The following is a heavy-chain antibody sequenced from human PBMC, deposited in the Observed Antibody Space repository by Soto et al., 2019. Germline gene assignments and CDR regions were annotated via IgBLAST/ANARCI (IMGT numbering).Heavy chain of an antibody. CDR3: ARDPEYGSYFDY. Sequence: SETLSLTCTVSGGSVSSGSYYWSWVRQTPGKGLEWIGYVYYSGRTNYNPSLKSRVTISIDTSKNQFSLKLTSVTAADTAVYYCARDPEYGSYFDYWGQGTLVTAPQ. J-gene: IGHJ4*02. CDR2: VYYSGRT. D-gene: IGHD3-10*01. V-gene: IGHV4-61*01. CDR1: GGSVSSGSYY.